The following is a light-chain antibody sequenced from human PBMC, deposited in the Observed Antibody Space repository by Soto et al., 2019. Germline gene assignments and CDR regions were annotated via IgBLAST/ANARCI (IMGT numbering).Light chain of an antibody. CDR3: QRDYSTPRT. J-gene: IGKJ1*01. V-gene: IGKV1-39*01. CDR1: ENIRDF. Sequence: DIQMTQSPSSLSTSVGDRVTITCRASENIRDFVNWYQQKPGKAPKLLIYKASTLKSGVPSRFSGSGSGTDFTLTISSLQPEDFATYYCQRDYSTPRTFGQGTKVDI. CDR2: KAS.